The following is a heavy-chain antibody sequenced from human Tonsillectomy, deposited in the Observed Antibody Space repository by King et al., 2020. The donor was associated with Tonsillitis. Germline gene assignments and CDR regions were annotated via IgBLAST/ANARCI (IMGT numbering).Heavy chain of an antibody. CDR3: ARGAPGLTWPSHFDS. J-gene: IGHJ4*02. D-gene: IGHD3-16*01. V-gene: IGHV3-53*04. CDR2: IYSGGDT. CDR1: GFIVSSNY. Sequence: VQLVESGGGLVQPGGSLRLSCAASGFIVSSNYMSWVRQAPGKGLEWVSVIYSGGDTYYADSVKGRFTISRHHTKNTLYLQMNSQRTEDTAVYYCARGAPGLTWPSHFDSWGQGSLVTVCS.